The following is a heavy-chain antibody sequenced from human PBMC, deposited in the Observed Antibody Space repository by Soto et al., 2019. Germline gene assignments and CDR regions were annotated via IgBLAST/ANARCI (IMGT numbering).Heavy chain of an antibody. D-gene: IGHD3-22*01. CDR2: IYYSGST. V-gene: IGHV4-61*01. Sequence: PSETLSLTCTVSSGSVSSGSYYWSWIRQPPGKGLEWIGYIYYSGSTNYNPSLKSRVTISVDTSKNQFSLKLRSVTAADTAVYCCARVGPWVPYYYDSSPYTFENWFDPWGQGTLVTVSS. CDR3: ARVGPWVPYYYDSSPYTFENWFDP. CDR1: SGSVSSGSYY. J-gene: IGHJ5*02.